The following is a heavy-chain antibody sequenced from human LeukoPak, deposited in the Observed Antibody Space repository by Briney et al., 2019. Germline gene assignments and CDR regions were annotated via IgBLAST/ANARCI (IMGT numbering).Heavy chain of an antibody. V-gene: IGHV1-69*04. Sequence: GASVKVSCKASGGTFSSYAISWVRQAPGQGLEWMGRIIPILGIANYAQKFQGRVTITADKSTSTAYMELSSLRSEDTAVYYCARDPYGGNPGPWGQGTLVTVSS. CDR1: GGTFSSYA. CDR3: ARDPYGGNPGP. J-gene: IGHJ5*02. CDR2: IIPILGIA. D-gene: IGHD4-23*01.